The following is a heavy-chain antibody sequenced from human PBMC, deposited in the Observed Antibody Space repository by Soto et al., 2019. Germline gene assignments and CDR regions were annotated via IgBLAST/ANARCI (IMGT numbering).Heavy chain of an antibody. Sequence: GASVKVSCKASGYTFTSYAIHWVRQAPGQRLEWMGWINAGNGNTKYSQKFQGRVTITRDTSASTAYMELSSLRSEDTAVYYCARTVVGTPYLFDIWGKGTMVTVSS. J-gene: IGHJ3*02. D-gene: IGHD1-26*01. CDR2: INAGNGNT. V-gene: IGHV1-3*01. CDR1: GYTFTSYA. CDR3: ARTVVGTPYLFDI.